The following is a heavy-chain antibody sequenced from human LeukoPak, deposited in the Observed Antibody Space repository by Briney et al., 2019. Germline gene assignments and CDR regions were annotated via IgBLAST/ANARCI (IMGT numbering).Heavy chain of an antibody. CDR1: GSTFSSYG. CDR3: ATDSGGYTYVFDY. D-gene: IGHD5-18*01. J-gene: IGHJ4*02. CDR2: ISYDGSNK. Sequence: GSLRLSCAASGSTFSSYGMHWVRQAPGKGLEWVAVISYDGSNKYYGDSVKGRFTISRDNSKNTLYLQMNSLRAEDTAVYYCATDSGGYTYVFDYWGQGTLVTVSS. V-gene: IGHV3-30*03.